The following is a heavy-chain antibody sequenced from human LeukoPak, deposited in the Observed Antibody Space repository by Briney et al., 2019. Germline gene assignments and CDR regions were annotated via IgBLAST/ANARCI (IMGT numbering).Heavy chain of an antibody. Sequence: PGGSLRLSCAASGFTFSNAWMSWVRQAPGKGLEWVGRIKSKTDGGTTDYDAPVKGRFTISRDDSKNTLYLQMNSLKTEDTAVYYCTTDRQLWLYRDYWGQGTLVTVSS. J-gene: IGHJ4*02. D-gene: IGHD5-18*01. V-gene: IGHV3-15*01. CDR2: IKSKTDGGTT. CDR3: TTDRQLWLYRDY. CDR1: GFTFSNAW.